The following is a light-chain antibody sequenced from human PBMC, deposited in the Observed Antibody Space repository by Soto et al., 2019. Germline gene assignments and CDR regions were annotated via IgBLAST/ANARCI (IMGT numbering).Light chain of an antibody. J-gene: IGLJ2*01. Sequence: QSVLTQPPSASGTPGQRVTISCSGSSSNIGSNTVNWYQQPPGTAPKLLIYSNNRRPSGVPDRFSGSKSGTSASLAISGLQSEDAAVYYCAAWDDSLNGPVFGGGTKLTVL. CDR2: SNN. CDR1: SSNIGSNT. V-gene: IGLV1-44*01. CDR3: AAWDDSLNGPV.